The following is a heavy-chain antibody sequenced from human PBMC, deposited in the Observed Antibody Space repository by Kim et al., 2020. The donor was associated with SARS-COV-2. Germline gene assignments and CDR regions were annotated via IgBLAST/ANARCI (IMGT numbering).Heavy chain of an antibody. D-gene: IGHD6-19*01. CDR1: GFTFSIYS. Sequence: GGSLRLSCEASGFTFSIYSMNWVRQAPGKGLEWVSFISTGSSAFYYADSVKGRFSISRDNAKNSLYLQMNSLRVEDTAVYYCARGRWSVAATVAFDYWGQGTLVTVSS. CDR3: ARGRWSVAATVAFDY. V-gene: IGHV3-48*04. CDR2: ISTGSSAF. J-gene: IGHJ4*02.